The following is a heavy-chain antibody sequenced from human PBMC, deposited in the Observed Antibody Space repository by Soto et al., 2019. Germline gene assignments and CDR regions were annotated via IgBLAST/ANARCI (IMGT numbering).Heavy chain of an antibody. V-gene: IGHV1-3*01. CDR2: ISGDSGNT. CDR3: ARDGVAAGNINFDY. Sequence: AASVKVSCKASGDRFTKSAMHWVRQAPGQRLEWMGWISGDSGNTKYSPKLQDRVTITRDTSASTAYMELSSLRSEDTALYYCARDGVAAGNINFDYWGQGTLVTVSS. D-gene: IGHD6-19*01. J-gene: IGHJ4*01. CDR1: GDRFTKSA.